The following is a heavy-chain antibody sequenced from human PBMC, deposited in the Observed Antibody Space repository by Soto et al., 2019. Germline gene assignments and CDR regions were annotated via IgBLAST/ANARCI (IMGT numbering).Heavy chain of an antibody. V-gene: IGHV2-5*05. CDR3: AQRLPHYGLGRERGSWFDP. Sequence: QITLKESGPTLVRPTQTLTLTCTFSGFSLSTTGVGLGWIRQPPGKALEWLALIYWDDDKRYGPSLKSRLTITKDSSKKEVILTMTHMDRVDTARHYCAQRLPHYGLGRERGSWFDPGGQGTLVTVSS. J-gene: IGHJ5*02. CDR1: GFSLSTTGVG. CDR2: IYWDDDK. D-gene: IGHD3-10*01.